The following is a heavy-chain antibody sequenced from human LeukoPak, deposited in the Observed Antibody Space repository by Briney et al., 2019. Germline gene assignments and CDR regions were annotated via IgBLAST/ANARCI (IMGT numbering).Heavy chain of an antibody. CDR2: IRSKGYDGTT. V-gene: IGHV3-49*04. Sequence: RSGGSLRLSCTASGFTFGDYAMSWVRQAPGKGLEWVGFIRSKGYDGTTEYAASVKGRFTISRDDSKSIAYLQMNSLKTEDTAMYYCTTDFSGTYWTSYFDYWGQGTLVTVSS. J-gene: IGHJ4*02. D-gene: IGHD1-26*01. CDR3: TTDFSGTYWTSYFDY. CDR1: GFTFGDYA.